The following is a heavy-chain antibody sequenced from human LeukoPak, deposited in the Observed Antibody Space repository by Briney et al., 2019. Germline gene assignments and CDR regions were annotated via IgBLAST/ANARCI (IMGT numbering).Heavy chain of an antibody. CDR1: GFTGSSNY. CDR3: ARSADSSGYFREITLYYFDY. J-gene: IGHJ4*02. V-gene: IGHV3-53*01. D-gene: IGHD3-22*01. CDR2: IYSGGST. Sequence: GPLRLSCAASGFTGSSNYMSWVRQAPGKGLEWVSVIYSGGSTYYADSVKGRFTISRDNSKNTLYLQMNSLRAEDTAVYYCARSADSSGYFREITLYYFDYWGQGTLVTVSS.